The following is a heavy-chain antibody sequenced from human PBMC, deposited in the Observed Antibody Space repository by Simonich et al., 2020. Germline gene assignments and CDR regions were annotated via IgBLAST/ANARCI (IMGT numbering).Heavy chain of an antibody. CDR1: GYTFTGYY. D-gene: IGHD2-21*01. J-gene: IGHJ3*02. CDR2: INPNRGGT. CDR3: ARNGLVGILKAFDI. Sequence: QVQLVQSGAEVKKPGASVKVSCKASGYTFTGYYMHWVRQAPGQGLEGMGWINPNRGGTNYAQKFQSRVTMTRETAISTAYMELSRLRSDDTAVYYCARNGLVGILKAFDIWGQGTMVTVSS. V-gene: IGHV1-2*02.